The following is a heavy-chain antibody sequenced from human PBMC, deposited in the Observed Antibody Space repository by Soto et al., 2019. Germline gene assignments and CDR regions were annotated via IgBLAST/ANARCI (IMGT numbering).Heavy chain of an antibody. V-gene: IGHV1-18*01. J-gene: IGHJ4*03. D-gene: IGHD1-1*01. CDR3: ARHRSGTFDY. Sequence: QVQLVQSGAEVRKPGASVKVSCKASGYTFTTYPITWVRQAPGHGLEWMGWISAHNDNTDYAQKLQGRVTLTTDTSTSTAYMEMRSLSFDDTAVYSCARHRSGTFDYWDHGTLVIVSS. CDR2: ISAHNDNT. CDR1: GYTFTTYP.